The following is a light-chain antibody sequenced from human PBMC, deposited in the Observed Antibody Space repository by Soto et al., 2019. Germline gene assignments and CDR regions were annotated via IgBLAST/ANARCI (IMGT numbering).Light chain of an antibody. Sequence: DIQMTQSPSTLSASVGDRFTITCRASQSISSWLAWYQQKPGKAPRLLIYEATNLQSGVPSRFSGSGSGTDFALTISSLQPEDFATYHCQQTYSSPQTFGQGTKVDIK. V-gene: IGKV1-39*01. CDR2: EAT. CDR3: QQTYSSPQT. CDR1: QSISSW. J-gene: IGKJ1*01.